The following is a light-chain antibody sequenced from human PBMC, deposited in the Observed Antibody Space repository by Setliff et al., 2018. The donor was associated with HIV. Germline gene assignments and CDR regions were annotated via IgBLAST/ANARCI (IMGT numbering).Light chain of an antibody. V-gene: IGLV2-14*03. CDR1: NSDVGSYNY. CDR3: TSYTGSNSRL. J-gene: IGLJ1*01. Sequence: QSALTQPASVSGSLGQSITISCTGSNSDVGSYNYVSWYQQHPGKAPKLIIYNVYNRPSGVSSRFSGSKFGNTASLTISGLQPEDETTFYCTSYTGSNSRLFGNGTKATVL. CDR2: NVY.